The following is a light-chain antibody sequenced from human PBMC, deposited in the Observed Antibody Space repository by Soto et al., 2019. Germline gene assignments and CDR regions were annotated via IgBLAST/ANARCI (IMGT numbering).Light chain of an antibody. CDR3: SSYTTSSTLDV. Sequence: QSALTQPASVSGSPGQSITISCTGASSGVGGYNYVSWYQQHPDKAPKLMIYEISNRPSGVSNRFSGSKSGNTASLTISGLQAEDEADYYCSSYTTSSTLDVFGTGTKLTVL. J-gene: IGLJ1*01. CDR2: EIS. V-gene: IGLV2-14*01. CDR1: SSGVGGYNY.